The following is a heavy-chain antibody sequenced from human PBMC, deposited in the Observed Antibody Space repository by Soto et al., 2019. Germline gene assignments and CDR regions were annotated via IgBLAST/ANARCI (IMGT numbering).Heavy chain of an antibody. J-gene: IGHJ6*02. CDR2: IYFSASK. CDR3: ARGIVVVPAAYSHDYYYYGMDV. V-gene: IGHV4-39*01. CDR1: GGSISSSSNS. D-gene: IGHD2-2*01. Sequence: PSETLSLTWSVSGGSISSSSNSWSWIRPPPGKGLEWIGTIYFSASKHYNPSLEGRVAISAGTPNNQLSLRLSSVTAADTAVYYCARGIVVVPAAYSHDYYYYGMDVWGQGTTVTVSS.